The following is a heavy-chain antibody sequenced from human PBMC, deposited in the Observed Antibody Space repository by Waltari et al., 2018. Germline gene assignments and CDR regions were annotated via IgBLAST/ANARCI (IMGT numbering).Heavy chain of an antibody. CDR2: INRDGSKI. V-gene: IGHV3-74*01. J-gene: IGHJ4*02. CDR1: GFSFSSYW. CDR3: ARDPSFGDFEAYFDY. Sequence: EVQLAESGGGLVQPGGSLRLSCAVSGFSFSSYWMYWVRQSPGKGRVWVSQINRDGSKIDYADSVKGRFTISRDNTKNTLYLEMNSLRAEDTAVYYCARDPSFGDFEAYFDYWGQGTLVTVSS. D-gene: IGHD4-17*01.